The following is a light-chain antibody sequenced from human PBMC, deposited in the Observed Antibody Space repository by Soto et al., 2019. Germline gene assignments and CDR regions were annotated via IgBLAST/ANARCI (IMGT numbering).Light chain of an antibody. CDR2: AAS. CDR1: QSISSY. CDR3: QQSYSQPRT. V-gene: IGKV1-39*01. Sequence: DIQITQSPSSLSASVGDRVTITCRASQSISSYLNWYQQKPGKAPKLLIYAASSLQSGVPSRFSGSGSGTDFTLTISSLQPEDFAAYYCQQSYSQPRTFGQGTKVDIK. J-gene: IGKJ1*01.